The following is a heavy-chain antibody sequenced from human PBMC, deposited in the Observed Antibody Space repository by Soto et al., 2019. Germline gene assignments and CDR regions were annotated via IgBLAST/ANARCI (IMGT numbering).Heavy chain of an antibody. CDR2: IIPILGIA. J-gene: IGHJ4*02. CDR1: GGTFSSYT. Sequence: SVKVSCKASGGTFSSYTISWVRQAPGQGLEWMGRIIPILGIANYAQKFQGGVTITADKSTSTAYMELSSLRSEDTAVYYCARDRMYYDILTGYGPFDYWGQGTLVTVSS. V-gene: IGHV1-69*04. CDR3: ARDRMYYDILTGYGPFDY. D-gene: IGHD3-9*01.